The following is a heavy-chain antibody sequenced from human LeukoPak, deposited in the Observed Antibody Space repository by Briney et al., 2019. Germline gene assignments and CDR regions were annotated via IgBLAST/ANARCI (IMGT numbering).Heavy chain of an antibody. CDR3: ARWVGYCSSTSCYMDY. V-gene: IGHV4-34*01. J-gene: IGHJ4*02. Sequence: PSETLSLTCAVPRWSFIGYYWSWIRQPPGKGLEWIGEINHSGSTNYNPSLKSRATISVDTSKNQFSLKLSSVTAADTAVYYCARWVGYCSSTSCYMDYWGQGTLVTVSS. CDR1: RWSFIGYY. D-gene: IGHD2-2*02. CDR2: INHSGST.